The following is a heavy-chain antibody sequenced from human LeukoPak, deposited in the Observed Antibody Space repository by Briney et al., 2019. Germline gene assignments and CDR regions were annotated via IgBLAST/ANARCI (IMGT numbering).Heavy chain of an antibody. CDR3: AKDIGATNLGNWFDP. Sequence: GRSLGLSCAASGFTFDDYAMHWVRQAPGKGLEWVSGISWNSGSIGYADSVKGRFTTSRDNAKNSLYLQMNSLRAEDTALYYCAKDIGATNLGNWFDPWGQGTLVTVSS. CDR2: ISWNSGSI. CDR1: GFTFDDYA. D-gene: IGHD1-26*01. J-gene: IGHJ5*02. V-gene: IGHV3-9*01.